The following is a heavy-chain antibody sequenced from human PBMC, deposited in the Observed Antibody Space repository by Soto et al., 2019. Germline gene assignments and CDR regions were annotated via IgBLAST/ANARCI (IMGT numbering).Heavy chain of an antibody. CDR3: ARDGGFGEFDP. CDR1: GGSISSYY. Sequence: QVQLQESGPGLVKPSETLSLTCTVSGGSISSYYWSWIRQPPGKGLEWIGYIYYSGSTNYNPSLKGXXTXSXXTSKKQFSRKLSSVTAADTAGYYWARDGGFGEFDPWGQGTLVTVSS. J-gene: IGHJ5*02. D-gene: IGHD3-10*01. V-gene: IGHV4-59*01. CDR2: IYYSGST.